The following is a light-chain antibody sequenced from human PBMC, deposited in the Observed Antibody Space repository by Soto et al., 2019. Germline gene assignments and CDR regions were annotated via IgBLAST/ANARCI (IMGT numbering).Light chain of an antibody. V-gene: IGKV1-8*01. CDR2: AAS. Sequence: AIRMTQSPSSFSASTGDRVTITCRASQGISSYLAWYQQKQGKGPKLLIYAASTLPSGVPSRFSGSGSGTDFPLTISCLQSEDFATYYCQQYYSYPSTFSQGTRLEIK. J-gene: IGKJ5*01. CDR1: QGISSY. CDR3: QQYYSYPST.